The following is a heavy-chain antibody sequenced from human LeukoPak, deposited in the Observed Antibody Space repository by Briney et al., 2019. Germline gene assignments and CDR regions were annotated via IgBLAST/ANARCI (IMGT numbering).Heavy chain of an antibody. D-gene: IGHD3-22*01. Sequence: PGGSLRLSCSASELTFSGYTMNWVRQAPGKGLEWVSYISSTGSNIYYADSVKGRFTISRDNAKNSLYLLMNSLRTEDTAVYYCAATYYYDGSGDYWGQGTLVTVSS. CDR2: ISSTGSNI. V-gene: IGHV3-48*04. J-gene: IGHJ4*02. CDR1: ELTFSGYT. CDR3: AATYYYDGSGDY.